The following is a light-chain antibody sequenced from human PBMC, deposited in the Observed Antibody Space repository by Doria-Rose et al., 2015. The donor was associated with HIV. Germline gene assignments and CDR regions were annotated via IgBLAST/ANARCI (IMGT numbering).Light chain of an antibody. J-gene: IGKJ1*01. CDR2: DGS. CDR3: HQYGTSWT. V-gene: IGKV3-20*01. Sequence: TQSPGTLSLSPGERATLSCRASQSFSSTYLAWYQQKPGQAPSLLIYDGSIRATGIPDRFSVSGSGTDFTLTSNRLEPEDFALYYCHQYGTSWTFGQGTKVEI. CDR1: QSFSSTY.